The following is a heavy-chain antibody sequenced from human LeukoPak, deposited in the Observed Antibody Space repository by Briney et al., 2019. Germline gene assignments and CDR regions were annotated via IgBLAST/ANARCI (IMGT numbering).Heavy chain of an antibody. CDR3: ARAIAAAGLFRDYYYYGMDV. CDR1: GFSFSNYA. CDR2: ISDSGGSK. J-gene: IGHJ6*02. D-gene: IGHD6-13*01. Sequence: GESLRPSCEASGFSFSNYAMTWVRQAPGKGLEWVSTISDSGGSKYHADSVKGRFTISRDNSKNSLYLQMNSLRAEDTAVYYCARAIAAAGLFRDYYYYGMDVWGQGTTVTVSS. V-gene: IGHV3-23*01.